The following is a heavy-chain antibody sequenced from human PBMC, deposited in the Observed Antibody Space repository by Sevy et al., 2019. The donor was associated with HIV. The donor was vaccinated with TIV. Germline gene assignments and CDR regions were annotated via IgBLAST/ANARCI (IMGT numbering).Heavy chain of an antibody. V-gene: IGHV3-66*01. D-gene: IGHD5-18*01. CDR2: IYSDGST. CDR1: GFTLSSYV. CDR3: ARGKSGYGYGLDY. J-gene: IGHJ4*02. Sequence: GGSLRLSCAASGFTLSSYVMSWVRQAPGKGLEWVSVIYSDGSTYHADPVKGRFTISRDNSKNTLYLQMNSLRVEDTAVYYCARGKSGYGYGLDYWGQGTLVTVSS.